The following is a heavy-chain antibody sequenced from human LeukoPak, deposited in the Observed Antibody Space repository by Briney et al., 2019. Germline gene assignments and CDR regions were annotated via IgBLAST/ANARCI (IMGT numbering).Heavy chain of an antibody. J-gene: IGHJ3*02. Sequence: SETLSLTCTVSGYSISSGYYWSWIRQPAGKGLEWIGRIYTSGSTNYNPSLKSRVTMSVDTSKNQFSLKLSSVTAADTAVYYCAAWGSGNSYDAFDIWGQGTMVTVSS. CDR2: IYTSGST. V-gene: IGHV4-4*07. CDR1: GYSISSGYY. D-gene: IGHD3-10*01. CDR3: AAWGSGNSYDAFDI.